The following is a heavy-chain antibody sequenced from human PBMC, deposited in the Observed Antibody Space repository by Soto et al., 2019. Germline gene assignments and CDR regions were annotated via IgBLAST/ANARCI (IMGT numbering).Heavy chain of an antibody. V-gene: IGHV3-23*01. D-gene: IGHD6-13*01. Sequence: EVQLLESGGGFVQPGGSLRLSCTASGFSFRQYAMVWVRQAPGKGLEWVSAITATGTHYADSVKGRFTIYRDSSKSTLYLDINSLRVEDTAVYYCAKGMVPEQWGQGTLITVSS. CDR3: AKGMVPEQ. J-gene: IGHJ4*02. CDR1: GFSFRQYA. CDR2: ITATGT.